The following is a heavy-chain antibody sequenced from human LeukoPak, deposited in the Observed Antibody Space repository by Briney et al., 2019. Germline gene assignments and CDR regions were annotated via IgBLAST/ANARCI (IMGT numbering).Heavy chain of an antibody. D-gene: IGHD4-17*01. CDR1: GGSISSSSYY. V-gene: IGHV4-39*01. Sequence: SETLSLTCTVSGGSISSSSYYWGWIRQPPGKGLEWIGSIYYSGSTYYNPSLKSRVTISVDTSKNQFSLKLSSVTAADTAVYYCARHVLTSSTVTRSFDYWGQGTLVTVSS. CDR2: IYYSGST. J-gene: IGHJ4*02. CDR3: ARHVLTSSTVTRSFDY.